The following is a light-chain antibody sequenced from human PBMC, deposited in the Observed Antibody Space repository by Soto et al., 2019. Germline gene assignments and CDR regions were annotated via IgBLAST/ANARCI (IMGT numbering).Light chain of an antibody. CDR3: SSYSSRGPYD. CDR2: DVS. J-gene: IGLJ1*01. CDR1: STDVGGYNY. Sequence: QSALTQPASVSGSPGQSITISCAGSSTDVGGYNYVSWYQQHPGKAPKLMIYDVSNRPSGVSYRFSGSKSDDTASLTFSGLQAEDEADYSCSSYSSRGPYDFGTRTKV. V-gene: IGLV2-14*01.